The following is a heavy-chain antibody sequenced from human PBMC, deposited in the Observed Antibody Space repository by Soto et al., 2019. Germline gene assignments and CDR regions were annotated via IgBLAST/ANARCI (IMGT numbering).Heavy chain of an antibody. D-gene: IGHD1-26*01. V-gene: IGHV3-48*02. J-gene: IGHJ4*02. Sequence: EVRLVESGGGLVQPGGSLRLSCEASGFTFSSYNLNWVRQAPGKGLEWVSYISSSSSTIYYADSVKGRFTISRDNAKNSLYLQMNSRRDEDTAVYYCARAPGESGSYYGFFDYWGQGTLVTVSS. CDR3: ARAPGESGSYYGFFDY. CDR1: GFTFSSYN. CDR2: ISSSSSTI.